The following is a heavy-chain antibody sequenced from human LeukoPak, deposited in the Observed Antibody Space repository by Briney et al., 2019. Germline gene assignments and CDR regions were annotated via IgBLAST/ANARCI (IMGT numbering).Heavy chain of an antibody. CDR2: ISWNSGSI. CDR1: GFTFDDYA. CDR3: AKDIWPGTGYCSGGSCFDAFDI. J-gene: IGHJ3*02. V-gene: IGHV3-9*01. Sequence: GGSLRLSCAASGFTFDDYAMHWVRQAPGKGLEWVSGISWNSGSIGYADSVKGRFTISRDNAKNSLYLQMNSLRAEDTALYYCAKDIWPGTGYCSGGSCFDAFDIWGRGTMVTVSS. D-gene: IGHD2-15*01.